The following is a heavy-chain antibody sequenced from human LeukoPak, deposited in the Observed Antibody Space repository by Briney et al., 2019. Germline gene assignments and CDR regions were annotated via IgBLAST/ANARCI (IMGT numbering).Heavy chain of an antibody. CDR2: VDPEDGET. J-gene: IGHJ5*02. Sequence: ATVKISCKASGYTFTDYYMHWVQQAPGKGLEWMERVDPEDGETIYAEKFQGRVTITADTSTDTAYMELSSLRSKDTAVYYCATEQMITFGGVIATNNWFDPWGQGTLVAVSS. V-gene: IGHV1-69-2*01. CDR3: ATEQMITFGGVIATNNWFDP. CDR1: GYTFTDYY. D-gene: IGHD3-16*02.